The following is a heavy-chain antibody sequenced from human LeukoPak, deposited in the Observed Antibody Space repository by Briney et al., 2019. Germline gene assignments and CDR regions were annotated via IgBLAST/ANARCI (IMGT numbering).Heavy chain of an antibody. CDR3: ATRPGEALQWSNYYYYYYMDV. J-gene: IGHJ6*03. D-gene: IGHD6-19*01. CDR1: GGTPNTYG. V-gene: IGHV1-69*13. CDR2: IFPIFGPA. Sequence: GASVKVSCKASGGTPNTYGFAWVRQAPGQGLEWMGEIFPIFGPAKYARKFQGRLTITADESTSTAYMELSSLQSEDTAVYYCATRPGEALQWSNYYYYYYMDVWGEGTTVTVSS.